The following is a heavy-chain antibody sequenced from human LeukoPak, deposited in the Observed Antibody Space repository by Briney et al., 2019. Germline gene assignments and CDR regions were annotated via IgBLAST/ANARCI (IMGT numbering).Heavy chain of an antibody. Sequence: PSETLSLTCAVSGGPLTSYYWSWIRQPPGKGLEWIGFIYYRGSTNYNPSLESRVTISVDTSKNRFSLKLSSVTAADTAVYYCARGVDYYGVWGQGTLVTVSS. J-gene: IGHJ4*02. CDR3: ARGVDYYGV. CDR1: GGPLTSYY. CDR2: IYYRGST. V-gene: IGHV4-59*01. D-gene: IGHD3-10*01.